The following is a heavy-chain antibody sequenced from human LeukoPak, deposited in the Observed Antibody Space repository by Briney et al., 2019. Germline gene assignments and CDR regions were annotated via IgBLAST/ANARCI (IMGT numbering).Heavy chain of an antibody. CDR2: IYSGGST. CDR1: GFNVSRNY. CDR3: ARGGWGTYDPGNLDF. Sequence: PGGSLRLSCAASGFNVSRNYMNWVRQAPGKGLEWVPVIYSGGSTYYADSVKGRFTISRDISKNTLYLQINSLRAEDTALYYCARGGWGTYDPGNLDFWGQGTLVTVSS. V-gene: IGHV3-53*01. D-gene: IGHD6-19*01. J-gene: IGHJ4*02.